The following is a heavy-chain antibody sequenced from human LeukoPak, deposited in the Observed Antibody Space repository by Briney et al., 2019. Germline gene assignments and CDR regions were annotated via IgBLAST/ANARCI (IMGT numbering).Heavy chain of an antibody. CDR3: AREGCSGGSCYSSNWFDP. V-gene: IGHV3-33*01. CDR2: IWYDGSNK. CDR1: GFTFSSYG. Sequence: GGSLRLSCAASGFTFSSYGMHWVRQAPGKGLEWVAVIWYDGSNKYYADSVKGRFTISRDNSKNTLYLQMNSLRAEDTAVYYCAREGCSGGSCYSSNWFDPWGQGTLVTVSS. J-gene: IGHJ5*02. D-gene: IGHD2-15*01.